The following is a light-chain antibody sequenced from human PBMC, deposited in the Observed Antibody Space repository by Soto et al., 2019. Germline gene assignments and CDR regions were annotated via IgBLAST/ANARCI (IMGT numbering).Light chain of an antibody. CDR1: QSVSSSY. J-gene: IGKJ4*01. CDR3: QQYDSSPLT. CDR2: GAS. Sequence: EIVLTQFPGTLSLSPGESATLSCRAGQSVSSSYLAWYQQKPGQAPRLLIFGASSRATGIPDRFSGGGSGTDFTLTISRLEPEDFAVYYCQQYDSSPLTFGGGTKVEIK. V-gene: IGKV3-20*01.